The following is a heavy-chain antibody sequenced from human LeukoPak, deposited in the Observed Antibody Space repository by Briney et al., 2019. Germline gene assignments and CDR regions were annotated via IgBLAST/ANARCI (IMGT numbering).Heavy chain of an antibody. J-gene: IGHJ4*02. CDR2: MNPNSGNT. D-gene: IGHD3-22*01. V-gene: IGHV1-8*01. CDR1: GYTFTSYD. CDR3: ARRADYYDSSCYQH. Sequence: GSVRVSCKASGYTFTSYDINWVRQATGQGLEWMGWMNPNSGNTGYAQKFQGRVTMTRDTSISTAYMELSSLRSEDTAVYYCARRADYYDSSCYQHWGQGTPVTVSS.